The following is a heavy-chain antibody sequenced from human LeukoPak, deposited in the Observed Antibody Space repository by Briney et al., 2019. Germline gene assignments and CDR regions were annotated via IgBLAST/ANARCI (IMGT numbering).Heavy chain of an antibody. CDR3: ARDTPAGDFEY. CDR2: IYSVGGT. J-gene: IGHJ4*02. D-gene: IGHD6-19*01. V-gene: IGHV3-53*01. CDR1: GFIVSTNY. Sequence: GGSLRLSCAASGFIVSTNYMIWVRQAPGKGLEWASVIYSVGGTYYADSVRGRFTISRDNSKNMLYLQMNSLRAEDMAVYYSARDTPAGDFEYWGQGTLVTVSS.